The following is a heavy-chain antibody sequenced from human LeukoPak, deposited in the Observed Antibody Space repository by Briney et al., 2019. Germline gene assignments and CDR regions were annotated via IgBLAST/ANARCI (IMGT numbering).Heavy chain of an antibody. CDR1: GFTFTNAW. V-gene: IGHV3-66*01. Sequence: GGSLRLSCAASGFTFTNAWMSWVRQAPGKGLEWVSVIYSGGRTYYADSVKGTFTISRDNSKNTLYLQMNSLRAEDTAVYYCARGLFLSGYLDAFDIWGQGTVVTVSS. J-gene: IGHJ3*02. CDR2: IYSGGRT. D-gene: IGHD3-22*01. CDR3: ARGLFLSGYLDAFDI.